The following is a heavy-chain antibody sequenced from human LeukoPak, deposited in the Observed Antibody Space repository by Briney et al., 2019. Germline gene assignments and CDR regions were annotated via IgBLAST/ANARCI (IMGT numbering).Heavy chain of an antibody. D-gene: IGHD1-26*01. J-gene: IGHJ4*01. V-gene: IGHV1-46*01. CDR1: GYTFTSYY. Sequence: ASVKVSCKASGYTFTSYYIHWLRQAPGQGLEWMGIINPSGGSTNYAQRFQGRVTMTRDTSTSTVYMELSSLRSEDTAVYYCARSREWERNDYWGQGTLVTVSS. CDR2: INPSGGST. CDR3: ARSREWERNDY.